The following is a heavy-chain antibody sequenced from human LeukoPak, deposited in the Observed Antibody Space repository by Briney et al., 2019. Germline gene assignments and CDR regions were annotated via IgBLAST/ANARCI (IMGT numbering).Heavy chain of an antibody. CDR1: GFTFSTYA. CDR3: AKDFDNSGWNDY. Sequence: GGSLRLSCAASGFTFSTYAMAWVRQAPGKGLEWVSSMSDTGGSTYYADSVKGRFTISRDNSKNTLYLHMNSLRADDTAVYYCAKDFDNSGWNDYWGQGTQVTVSS. CDR2: MSDTGGST. V-gene: IGHV3-23*01. D-gene: IGHD3-22*01. J-gene: IGHJ4*02.